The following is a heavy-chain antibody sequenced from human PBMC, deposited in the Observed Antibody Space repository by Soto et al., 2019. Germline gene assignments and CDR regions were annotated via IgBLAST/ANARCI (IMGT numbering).Heavy chain of an antibody. V-gene: IGHV3-11*06. J-gene: IGHJ6*02. CDR3: ARDRGGGSIFGGHYGMDV. D-gene: IGHD3-3*01. Sequence: QVQLVQSGAEVKKPGASLRLSCAASGFIFRDFYMSWIRQVPGKGLEWLSKISSSSSSTDYADSVKGRFTISRDNAKNSLYLQMSSLRAEDTAVYYCARDRGGGSIFGGHYGMDVWGQGTTVTVSS. CDR2: ISSSSSST. CDR1: GFIFRDFY.